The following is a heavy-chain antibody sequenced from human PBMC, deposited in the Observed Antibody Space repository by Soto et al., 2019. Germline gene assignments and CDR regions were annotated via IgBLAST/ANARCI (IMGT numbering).Heavy chain of an antibody. V-gene: IGHV4-39*01. CDR2: IYYSGST. D-gene: IGHD6-13*01. Sequence: SETLSLTCTVSGGSISSSSYYWGWIRQPPGKGLEWIGSIYYSGSTYYNPSLKSRVTISVDTSKNQFSLKLSSVTAADTAVYYCARQPAGTSIAAAGTGTEFDYWGQGTLVTVSS. CDR3: ARQPAGTSIAAAGTGTEFDY. J-gene: IGHJ4*02. CDR1: GGSISSSSYY.